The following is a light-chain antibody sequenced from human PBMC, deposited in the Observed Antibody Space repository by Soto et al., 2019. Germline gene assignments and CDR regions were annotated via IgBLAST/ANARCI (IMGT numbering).Light chain of an antibody. Sequence: DIQMTQSPSSLSASVGDRLTLTCQASQDISDSLLLYQVKPGSAPQLLMFDASKLETGVPSRFSGSGSGKDFTFTISSLQPEDFATYYCQQYASLPLTFGGGTKVEIK. J-gene: IGKJ4*01. CDR3: QQYASLPLT. CDR1: QDISDS. V-gene: IGKV1-33*01. CDR2: DAS.